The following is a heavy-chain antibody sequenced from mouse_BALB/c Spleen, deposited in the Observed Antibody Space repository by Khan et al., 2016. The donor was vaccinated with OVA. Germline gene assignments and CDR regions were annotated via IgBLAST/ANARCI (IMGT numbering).Heavy chain of an antibody. CDR2: IWAGGST. J-gene: IGHJ2*01. Sequence: QVQLKQSGPGLVAPSQSLSITCTVSGFSLTSYGVHWVRQPPGKGLEWLGVIWAGGSTNYNSAIMSRLSISKDNSKSQVFLKINSLKTDDTAMYYWARLEDMWGQGTTLTVSS. CDR3: ARLEDM. CDR1: GFSLTSYG. V-gene: IGHV2-9*02.